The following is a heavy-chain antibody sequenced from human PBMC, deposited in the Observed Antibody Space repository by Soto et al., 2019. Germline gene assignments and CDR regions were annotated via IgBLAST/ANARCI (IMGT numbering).Heavy chain of an antibody. D-gene: IGHD3-16*02. CDR2: IIPIFGTA. CDR3: ARCCYDYVWGSYRSLYYFDY. CDR1: GGTFSSYA. Sequence: QVQLVQSGAEVKKPGSSVKVSCKASGGTFSSYAISWVRQAPGQGLEWMGGIIPIFGTANYAQKFQGRVTITADESTSTAYMELSSLRSEDTAVYYCARCCYDYVWGSYRSLYYFDYWGQGTLVTVSS. J-gene: IGHJ4*02. V-gene: IGHV1-69*12.